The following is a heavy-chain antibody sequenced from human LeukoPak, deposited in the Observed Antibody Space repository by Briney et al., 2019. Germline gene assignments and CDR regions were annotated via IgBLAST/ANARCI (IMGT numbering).Heavy chain of an antibody. D-gene: IGHD3-22*01. CDR2: INHSGST. CDR1: GGSFSGYY. J-gene: IGHJ4*02. V-gene: IGHV4-34*01. CDR3: ARTLLPGYSFDY. Sequence: SETLSLTCAVYGGSFSGYYWSWIRQPPGKGLEWIGEINHSGSTNYNPSLKSRVTISVDTSKNQFSLTLSSVTAADTAVYYCARTLLPGYSFDYWGQGTLVTVSS.